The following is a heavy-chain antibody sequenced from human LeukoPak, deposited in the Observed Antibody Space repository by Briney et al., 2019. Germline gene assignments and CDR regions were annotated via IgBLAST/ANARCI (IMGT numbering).Heavy chain of an antibody. CDR2: IDNNGIT. Sequence: SETLSLTCAVSGESFSGNFWTWIRQSPGKGLEWIGEIDNNGITNYNPSLKSRVTISVDTSKNQLSLKLSSVTAADTAVYYCARRAVGRYYFDYWGQGTLITVSS. D-gene: IGHD1-26*01. CDR3: ARRAVGRYYFDY. CDR1: GESFSGNF. V-gene: IGHV4-34*01. J-gene: IGHJ4*01.